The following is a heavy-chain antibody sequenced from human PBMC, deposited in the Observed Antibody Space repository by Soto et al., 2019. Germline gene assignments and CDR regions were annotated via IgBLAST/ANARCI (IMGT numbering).Heavy chain of an antibody. CDR1: GGSISGSPYH. CDR2: IDDSGKV. D-gene: IGHD6-19*01. V-gene: IGHV4-39*02. J-gene: IGHJ4*02. Sequence: SETLSLTCTVSGGSISGSPYHWGWIRQPPGKGLEWIGSIDDSGKVYYNPSLTGRATLLVDTSKNRFSLNLNSVTAADTAVYYCAIPPPIEVAGPDYWGQGTLVTVSS. CDR3: AIPPPIEVAGPDY.